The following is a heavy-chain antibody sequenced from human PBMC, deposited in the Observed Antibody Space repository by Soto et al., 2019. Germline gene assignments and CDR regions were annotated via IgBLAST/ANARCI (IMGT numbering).Heavy chain of an antibody. V-gene: IGHV1-58*01. CDR2: IVVGSGNT. Sequence: GASVKVSCKASGFTFTSSAVQWVRQARGQRLEWIGWIVVGSGNTNYAQKFQERVTITRDMSTSTAYMELSSLRSEDTALFYCAKDIQGSDPYGMDVWGLGTTVTVSS. D-gene: IGHD2-15*01. J-gene: IGHJ6*02. CDR1: GFTFTSSA. CDR3: AKDIQGSDPYGMDV.